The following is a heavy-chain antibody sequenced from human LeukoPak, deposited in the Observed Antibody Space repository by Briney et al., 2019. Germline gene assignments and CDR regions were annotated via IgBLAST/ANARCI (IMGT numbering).Heavy chain of an antibody. Sequence: GGSLRLSRAASGFTFSSYWMSWVRQAPGKGLEWVANIKQDGSEKYYVDSVKGRFTISRDNAKNSLYLQMNSLRAEDTAVYYCARDQVAAAPDYWGQGTLVTVSS. D-gene: IGHD6-13*01. V-gene: IGHV3-7*01. CDR1: GFTFSSYW. CDR3: ARDQVAAAPDY. CDR2: IKQDGSEK. J-gene: IGHJ4*02.